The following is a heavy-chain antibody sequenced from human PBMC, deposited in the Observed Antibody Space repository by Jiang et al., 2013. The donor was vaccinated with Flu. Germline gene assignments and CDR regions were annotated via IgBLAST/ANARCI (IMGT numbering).Heavy chain of an antibody. J-gene: IGHJ4*02. V-gene: IGHV4-34*01. D-gene: IGHD1-26*01. CDR3: ARGRVGATIEYHSYYDY. CDR2: INHSGST. Sequence: LLKPSETLSLTCAVYGGSFSGYYWSWIRQPPGKGLEWIGEINHSGSTNYNPSLKSRVTISVDTSKNQFSLKLSSVTAADTAVYYCARGRVGATIEYHSYYDYWGQGTLVTVSS. CDR1: GGSFSGYY.